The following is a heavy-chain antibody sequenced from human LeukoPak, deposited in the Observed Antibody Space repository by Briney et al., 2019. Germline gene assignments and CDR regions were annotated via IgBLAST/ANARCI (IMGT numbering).Heavy chain of an antibody. V-gene: IGHV3-7*03. J-gene: IGHJ4*02. CDR2: IKHDGSEK. CDR3: ARYYDDSSGYPRYLDY. CDR1: GFTFSRNW. D-gene: IGHD3-22*01. Sequence: QTGGSLRLSCAASGFTFSRNWMTWVRQAPGKGLEWVANIKHDGSEKYYVDSVKGRFTVSRDNAKSSLYLQMNSLRAEDTALYYCARYYDDSSGYPRYLDYWGQGTLVTVSS.